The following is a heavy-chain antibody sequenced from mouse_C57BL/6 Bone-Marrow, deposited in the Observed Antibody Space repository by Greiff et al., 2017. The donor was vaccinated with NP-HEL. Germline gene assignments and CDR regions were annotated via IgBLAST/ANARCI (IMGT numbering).Heavy chain of an antibody. V-gene: IGHV1-69*01. CDR3: ARGEWDGFDY. CDR2: IDPSDSYT. D-gene: IGHD4-1*01. Sequence: QVQLQQPGAELVMPGASVKLSCKASGYTFTSYWMHWVKQRPGQGLEWIGEIDPSDSYTNYNQKFKGKSTLTVDKSSSTAYMQLSSLTSEDSAVYYCARGEWDGFDYWGQGTTLTVSS. CDR1: GYTFTSYW. J-gene: IGHJ2*01.